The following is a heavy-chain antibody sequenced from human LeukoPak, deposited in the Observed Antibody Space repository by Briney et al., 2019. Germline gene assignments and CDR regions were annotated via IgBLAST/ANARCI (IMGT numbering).Heavy chain of an antibody. CDR3: ARDLAVAGTLDWFDP. CDR1: GFTFYA. J-gene: IGHJ5*02. CDR2: FSGSGGST. V-gene: IGHV3-23*01. D-gene: IGHD6-19*01. Sequence: GGSLRLSCAASGFTFYAMSWVRQAPGKGLEWVSAFSGSGGSTYYADSVKGRFTISRDNAKNSLYLQMNSLRAEDTAVYYCARDLAVAGTLDWFDPWGQGTLVTVSS.